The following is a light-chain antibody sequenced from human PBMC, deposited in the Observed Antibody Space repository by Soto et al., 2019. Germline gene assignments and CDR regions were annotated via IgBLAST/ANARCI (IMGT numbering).Light chain of an antibody. CDR3: QQFNNYPFT. V-gene: IGKV1D-13*01. Sequence: AIQLTQSPSSLSASVGDRVTITCRASQGISSALAWYQQTPGKPPKLLIYDASSLEIGVPSRFSGSGSVTDFTLTISSLQSEDFATYYCQQFNNYPFTFGPGTKVDIK. J-gene: IGKJ3*01. CDR2: DAS. CDR1: QGISSA.